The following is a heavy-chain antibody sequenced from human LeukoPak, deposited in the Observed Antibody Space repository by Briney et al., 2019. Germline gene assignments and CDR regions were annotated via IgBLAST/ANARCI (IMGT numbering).Heavy chain of an antibody. CDR3: ARTVVRGVSPFDY. CDR1: DYGGSSSGYY. V-gene: IGHV4-34*01. CDR2: VNHSGST. J-gene: IGHJ4*02. D-gene: IGHD3-10*01. Sequence: PSETLSLTCAVYDYGGSSSGYYWSWIRQPPGNGLEWIAEVNHSGSTNYNPSLKSRVTISLDTSENQFSLRLTSVTAADTAVYYCARTVVRGVSPFDYWGQGTLVTVSS.